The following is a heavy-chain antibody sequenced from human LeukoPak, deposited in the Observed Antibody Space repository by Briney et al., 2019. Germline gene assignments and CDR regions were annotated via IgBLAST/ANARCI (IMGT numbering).Heavy chain of an antibody. Sequence: SVKVSCKASGGTFSSYAISWVRQAPGQGLEWMGGIIPIFGTANYAQKFQGRVTITADKSTSTAYMELSSLRPEDTAVYYCARGERFAYFQHWGQGTLVTVSS. V-gene: IGHV1-69*06. CDR1: GGTFSSYA. J-gene: IGHJ1*01. D-gene: IGHD3-10*01. CDR2: IIPIFGTA. CDR3: ARGERFAYFQH.